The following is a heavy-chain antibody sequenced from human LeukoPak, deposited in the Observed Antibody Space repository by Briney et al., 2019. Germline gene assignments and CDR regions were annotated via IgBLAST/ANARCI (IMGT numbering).Heavy chain of an antibody. CDR1: GFTFSSYG. J-gene: IGHJ4*02. CDR2: IWYDGSNK. V-gene: IGHV3-33*01. CDR3: ARDEFIGSPFDY. Sequence: GRSLRLSCAASGFTFSSYGMHWVRQAPGKGLEWVAVIWYDGSNKYYADSVKGRFTISRDNSKNTLYLQMNSLRAEDTAVYYCARDEFIGSPFDYWGQGTLVTVSS. D-gene: IGHD3-16*02.